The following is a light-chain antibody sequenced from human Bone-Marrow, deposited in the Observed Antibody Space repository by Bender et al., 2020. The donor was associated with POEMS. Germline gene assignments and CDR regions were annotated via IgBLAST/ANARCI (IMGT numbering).Light chain of an antibody. CDR2: DVS. CDR1: GSDVGNYNY. CDR3: CSYAGSSTWV. V-gene: IGLV2-23*02. Sequence: QSALTQPPSASGSPGQSVTISCTGTGSDVGNYNYVSWYQQHPGKAPKLMISDVSNRPSGVSNRFSGSKSGNTASLTISGLQAEDEADYYCCSYAGSSTWVFGGGTKLTVL. J-gene: IGLJ3*02.